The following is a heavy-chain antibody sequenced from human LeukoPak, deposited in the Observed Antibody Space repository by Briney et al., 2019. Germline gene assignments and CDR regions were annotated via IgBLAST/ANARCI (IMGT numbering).Heavy chain of an antibody. CDR1: RYTFSNYD. J-gene: IGHJ6*02. V-gene: IGHV1-8*01. D-gene: IGHD6-13*01. Sequence: ASVKVSCKASRYTFSNYDINWVRQATGQGLEWMGWMSPNSGNTGYAQKFQGRVTMTRDTSTSTVYMELSSLRSEDTAVYYCARGSYGAAAGTYGMDVWGQGTTVTVSS. CDR3: ARGSYGAAAGTYGMDV. CDR2: MSPNSGNT.